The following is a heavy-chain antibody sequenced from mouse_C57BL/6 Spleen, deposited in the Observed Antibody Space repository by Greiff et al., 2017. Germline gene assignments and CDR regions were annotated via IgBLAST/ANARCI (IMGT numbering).Heavy chain of an antibody. CDR2: IYPGDGDT. J-gene: IGHJ3*01. CDR3: AREGLHYGYDGFAY. V-gene: IGHV1-82*01. CDR1: GYAFSSSW. D-gene: IGHD2-2*01. Sequence: VHLVESGPELVKPGASVKISCKASGYAFSSSWMNWVKQRPGKGLEWIGRIYPGDGDTNYNGKFKGKATLTADKSSSTAYMQLSSLTSEDSAVYYCAREGLHYGYDGFAYWGQGTLVTVSA.